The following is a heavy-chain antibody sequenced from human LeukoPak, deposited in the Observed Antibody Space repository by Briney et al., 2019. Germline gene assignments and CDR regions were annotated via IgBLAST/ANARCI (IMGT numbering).Heavy chain of an antibody. CDR3: ARLKGVAAAAQYGFPFYYGMDV. V-gene: IGHV1-69*13. CDR2: IIPIFGTA. Sequence: ASVKVSCKASGYTFTGYYMHWVRQAPGQGLEWMGGIIPIFGTANYAQKFQGRVTITADESTSTAYMELSSLRSEDTAVYYCARLKGVAAAAQYGFPFYYGMDVWGQGTTVTVSS. D-gene: IGHD6-13*01. J-gene: IGHJ6*02. CDR1: GYTFTGYY.